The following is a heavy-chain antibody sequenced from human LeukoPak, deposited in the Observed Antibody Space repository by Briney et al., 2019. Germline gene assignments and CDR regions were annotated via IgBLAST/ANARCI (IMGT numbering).Heavy chain of an antibody. CDR2: IRYDGSNK. V-gene: IGHV3-30*02. D-gene: IGHD3-10*01. J-gene: IGHJ4*02. CDR1: GFIFSSSG. CDR3: AKVEVSVVRGVIDFDY. Sequence: GGSLRLSCAASGFIFSSSGMHWVRQAPGKGLEWVAFIRYDGSNKYYADSVKGRFTISRDNSENALYLQMNSLRAEDTAVYYCAKVEVSVVRGVIDFDYWGQGTLVTVSS.